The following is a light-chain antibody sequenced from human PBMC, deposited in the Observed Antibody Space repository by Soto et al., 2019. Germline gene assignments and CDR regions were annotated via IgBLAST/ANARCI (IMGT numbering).Light chain of an antibody. J-gene: IGLJ2*01. V-gene: IGLV4-69*01. CDR2: LNSDGSH. CDR1: SGHSSYA. Sequence: QLVLTQSPSASASLGASVKLTCTLSSGHSSYAIAWHQQQPEKGPQYLMKLNSDGSHSKGDGIPGRFSGSSSGAARYLTISGLQSEDEADYYCQTWGTGVVFGGGTKLTVL. CDR3: QTWGTGVV.